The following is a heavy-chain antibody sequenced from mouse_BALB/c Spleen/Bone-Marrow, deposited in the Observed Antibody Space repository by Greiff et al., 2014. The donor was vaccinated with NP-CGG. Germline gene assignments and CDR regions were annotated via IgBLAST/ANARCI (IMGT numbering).Heavy chain of an antibody. CDR2: IGSGSSTI. CDR3: ARDVPLYDVGYFDY. V-gene: IGHV5-17*02. D-gene: IGHD2-14*01. CDR1: GFIFSSFG. J-gene: IGHJ2*01. Sequence: EVKLVESGGGLVQPGGSRKLSCAASGFIFSSFGMHWVRQAPEKGLEWVAYIGSGSSTIYYADTVKGRLTISRDNPKNTLFLQMTSLRSEDTAMYYCARDVPLYDVGYFDYWGQGTTLTVSS.